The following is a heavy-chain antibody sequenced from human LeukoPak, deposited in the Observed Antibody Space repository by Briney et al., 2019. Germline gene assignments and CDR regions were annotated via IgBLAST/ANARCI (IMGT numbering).Heavy chain of an antibody. J-gene: IGHJ4*02. CDR2: ISWNSYSI. CDR1: GFTFDDYA. V-gene: IGHV3-9*01. Sequence: GRSLRLSCAASGFTFDDYAMHWVRQAPGEGLEWVSGISWNSYSIGYADSVRGRFTISRDNAKNSLYLQMNSLRTEDTALYYCAKGRVMAFDYWGQGTLVTVPS. D-gene: IGHD5-24*01. CDR3: AKGRVMAFDY.